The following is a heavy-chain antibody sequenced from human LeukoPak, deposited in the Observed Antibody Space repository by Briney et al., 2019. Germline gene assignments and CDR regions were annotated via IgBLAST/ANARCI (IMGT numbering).Heavy chain of an antibody. CDR2: ISGNGHQT. D-gene: IGHD3-22*01. CDR3: AKDANYYESSGFFIPFDY. J-gene: IGHJ4*02. V-gene: IGHV3-23*01. Sequence: HPGRSLRLSCSASGFAFSRFATTCVRHLPGKGLDWVSTISGNGHQTYYGDSVKGRFSVSRDNSKNILYLQMDSLRADDSALYYCAKDANYYESSGFFIPFDYWGQGTLVTVSS. CDR1: GFAFSRFA.